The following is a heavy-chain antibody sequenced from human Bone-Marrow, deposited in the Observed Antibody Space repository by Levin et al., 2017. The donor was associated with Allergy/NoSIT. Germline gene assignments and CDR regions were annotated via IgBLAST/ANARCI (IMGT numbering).Heavy chain of an antibody. CDR2: LSSSGRT. CDR3: SRDKSGSYFSFEN. Sequence: RSQTLSLTCTVSGGSIRSSFWSWIRQPPGQGLEWVGYLSSSGRTDYNPSLKSRVTISGDTSKNELSLKLRSVTAADTAVYFCSRDKSGSYFSFENWGQGTLVTVSA. V-gene: IGHV4-59*01. J-gene: IGHJ4*02. CDR1: GGSIRSSF. D-gene: IGHD1-26*01.